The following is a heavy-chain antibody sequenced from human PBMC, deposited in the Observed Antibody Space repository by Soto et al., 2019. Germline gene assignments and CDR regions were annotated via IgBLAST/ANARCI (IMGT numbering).Heavy chain of an antibody. CDR2: IIPIFGTA. V-gene: IGHV1-69*06. D-gene: IGHD2-2*01. CDR1: GGTFSSYA. Sequence: ASVKVSCKASGGTFSSYAISWVRQAPGQGLEWMGGIIPIFGTANYAQKFQGRVTITADKSTSTAYMELSSLRSEDTAVYYCARARNQIVVVPAAISESFKYYYYGMDVWGQGTTVTVSS. J-gene: IGHJ6*02. CDR3: ARARNQIVVVPAAISESFKYYYYGMDV.